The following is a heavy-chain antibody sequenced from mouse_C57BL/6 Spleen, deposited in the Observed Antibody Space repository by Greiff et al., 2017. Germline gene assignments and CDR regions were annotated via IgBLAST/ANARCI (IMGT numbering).Heavy chain of an antibody. CDR3: TREGTIYYGNYGGYAMDY. D-gene: IGHD2-1*01. J-gene: IGHJ4*01. CDR2: ISSGGDYI. V-gene: IGHV5-9-1*02. Sequence: EVMLVESGEGLVKPGGSLKLSCAASGFTFSSYAMSWVRQTPEKRLEWVAYISSGGDYIYYADTVKGRFTISRDNARNTLYLQMSSLKSEDTAMYYCTREGTIYYGNYGGYAMDYWGQGTSVTVSS. CDR1: GFTFSSYA.